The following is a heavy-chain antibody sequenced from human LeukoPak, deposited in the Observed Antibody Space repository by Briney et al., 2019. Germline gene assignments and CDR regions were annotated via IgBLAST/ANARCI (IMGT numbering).Heavy chain of an antibody. CDR2: IWHDGSYK. D-gene: IGHD1-26*01. Sequence: PGRSLRLSCAASGFTFSSYGIHWVRQAPGKGLEWVAVIWHDGSYKDYADSVKGRFTISRDNSKNMLFLEMNSLRAEDTAVYYCARESTGSYSGIDYWGQGTPVTVSA. V-gene: IGHV3-33*01. CDR3: ARESTGSYSGIDY. CDR1: GFTFSSYG. J-gene: IGHJ4*02.